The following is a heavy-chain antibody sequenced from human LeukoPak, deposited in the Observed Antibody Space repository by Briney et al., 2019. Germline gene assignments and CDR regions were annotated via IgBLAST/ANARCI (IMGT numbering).Heavy chain of an antibody. CDR3: ARAASWYMNYFDY. CDR1: GGSISGNY. CDR2: IHSSGST. Sequence: SETPSLTCTVSGGSISGNYWSWIRQPPGKGLEWVGYIHSSGSTNYNPSLKSRVTVSVDTSKDQFSLRLSSVTAADTAVYYCARAASWYMNYFDYWGQGALVTVSS. D-gene: IGHD6-13*01. V-gene: IGHV4-59*01. J-gene: IGHJ4*02.